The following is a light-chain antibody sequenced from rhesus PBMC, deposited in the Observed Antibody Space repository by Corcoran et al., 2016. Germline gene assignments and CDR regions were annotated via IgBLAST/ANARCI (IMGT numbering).Light chain of an antibody. CDR1: SSDIGGFFY. V-gene: IGLV2-23*01. Sequence: QAALTQPPSVSGSPGQSVTISCTGTSSDIGGFFYVSWYQQHPGEAPKLMVYDVSKRPSGVSDRFSGSKAGKTASLTISVLQAEDEAVYFCCSYAGSNAFVFGSVTHLTVL. CDR3: CSYAGSNAFV. J-gene: IGLJ6*01. CDR2: DVS.